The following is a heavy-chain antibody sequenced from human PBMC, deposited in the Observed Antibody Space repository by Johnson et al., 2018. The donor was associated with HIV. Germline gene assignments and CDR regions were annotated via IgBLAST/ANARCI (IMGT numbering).Heavy chain of an antibody. Sequence: VQLVESGGGLVQPGGSLRLSCAASGFTVSSNYMSWVRQAPGKGLEWVSGINWHGGSTGYADSVKGRFTISRDNAKNSLYLQMNSLRAEDTALYYCARADTAMVRGAFDIWGQGTMVTVSS. D-gene: IGHD5-18*01. CDR3: ARADTAMVRGAFDI. J-gene: IGHJ3*02. V-gene: IGHV3-20*04. CDR2: INWHGGST. CDR1: GFTVSSNY.